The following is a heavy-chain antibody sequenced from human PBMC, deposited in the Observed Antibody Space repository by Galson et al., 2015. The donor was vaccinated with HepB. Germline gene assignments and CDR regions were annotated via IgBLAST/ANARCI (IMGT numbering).Heavy chain of an antibody. Sequence: SLRLSCAASGFTFSSYGMHWVRQAPGKGLEWVAVISYDGSNKYYADSVKGRFTISRDNSKNTLYLQMNSLRAEDTAVYYCAKDRWPYYYMDVWGKGTTVAVSS. CDR3: AKDRWPYYYMDV. J-gene: IGHJ6*03. V-gene: IGHV3-30*18. D-gene: IGHD3-16*02. CDR1: GFTFSSYG. CDR2: ISYDGSNK.